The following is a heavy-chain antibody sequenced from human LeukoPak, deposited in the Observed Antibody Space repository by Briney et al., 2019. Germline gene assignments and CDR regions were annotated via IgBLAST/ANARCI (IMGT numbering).Heavy chain of an antibody. CDR2: ISSSSSYI. CDR3: ARDKVYSYGYEWGDNYGVDV. J-gene: IGHJ6*02. V-gene: IGHV3-21*01. CDR1: GFTFSSYA. Sequence: PGGSLRLSCAASGFTFSSYAMSWVRQAPGKGLEWVSSISSSSSYIYYADSVKGRFTISRDNAKNSLYLQMNSLRAEDTAVYYCARDKVYSYGYEWGDNYGVDVWGQGTTVTVSS. D-gene: IGHD5-18*01.